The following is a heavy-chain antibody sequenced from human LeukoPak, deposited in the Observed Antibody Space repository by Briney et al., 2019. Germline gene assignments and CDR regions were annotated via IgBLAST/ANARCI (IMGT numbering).Heavy chain of an antibody. J-gene: IGHJ4*02. CDR2: IWYDGSNK. Sequence: GGSLRLSCAASGLTFSSYGMHWVRQAPGKGLEWVAVIWYDGSNKYYADSVKGRFTISRDNSKNTLYLQMNSLRAEDTAVYYCARDPSYYDSSGYCDYWGQGTLVTVSS. D-gene: IGHD3-22*01. CDR1: GLTFSSYG. V-gene: IGHV3-33*01. CDR3: ARDPSYYDSSGYCDY.